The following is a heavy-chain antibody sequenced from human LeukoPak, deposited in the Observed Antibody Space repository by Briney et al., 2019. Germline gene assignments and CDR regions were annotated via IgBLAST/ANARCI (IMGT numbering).Heavy chain of an antibody. V-gene: IGHV4-31*03. Sequence: SETLSLTCTVSGGSISSGGYYWSWIRQHPGKGLEWIGYIYYSGSTYYNPSLKSRVTISVDTSKNQFSLNLRSVTAADTAVYYCARAHVDDVEMVYAIRAFDIWGQGTLVTVSS. CDR2: IYYSGST. J-gene: IGHJ3*02. CDR1: GGSISSGGYY. D-gene: IGHD2-8*01. CDR3: ARAHVDDVEMVYAIRAFDI.